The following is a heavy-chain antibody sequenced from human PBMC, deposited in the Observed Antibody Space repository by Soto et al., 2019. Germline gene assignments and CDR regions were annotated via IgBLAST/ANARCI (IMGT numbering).Heavy chain of an antibody. CDR3: ARVTYYVSGARNYYGMYV. CDR2: IIPIFGTA. Sequence: QVQLVQSVAEVKKPGSSVKLSCKASGGTFSSYAISWVRPAPGQGLEWMGGIIPIFGTANYAQKFQGRVTITADESTSTAYMELSSLRSEDTAVYYCARVTYYVSGARNYYGMYVWGQGTPVTVSS. V-gene: IGHV1-69*01. J-gene: IGHJ6*02. D-gene: IGHD3-10*01. CDR1: GGTFSSYA.